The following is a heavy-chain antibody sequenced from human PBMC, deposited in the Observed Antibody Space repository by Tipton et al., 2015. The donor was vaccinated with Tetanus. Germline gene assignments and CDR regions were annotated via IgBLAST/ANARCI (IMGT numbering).Heavy chain of an antibody. J-gene: IGHJ6*02. D-gene: IGHD2-15*01. V-gene: IGHV1-18*04. CDR1: GYTFTSYG. CDR3: ARDQGYCSGGSCVNHYYYYGMDV. Sequence: QLVQSGAEVKKPGASVKVSCKASGYTFTSYGISWVRQAPGQGLEWMGWISAYNSNTNYAQKLQGRVTMTTDTSTSTAYMGLRSLRSDDTAVYYCARDQGYCSGGSCVNHYYYYGMDVWGQGTTVTVSS. CDR2: ISAYNSNT.